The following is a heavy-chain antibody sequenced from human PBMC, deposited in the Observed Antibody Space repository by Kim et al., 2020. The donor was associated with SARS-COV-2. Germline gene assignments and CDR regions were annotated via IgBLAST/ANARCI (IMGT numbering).Heavy chain of an antibody. CDR3: ARAPRRIITIFGVVTHFGY. V-gene: IGHV4-31*03. CDR1: GGSISSGGYY. CDR2: IYYSGST. J-gene: IGHJ4*02. D-gene: IGHD3-3*01. Sequence: SETLSLTCTVSGGSISSGGYYWSWIRQHPGKGLEWIGYIYYSGSTYYNPSLKSRVTISVDTSKNQFSLKLSSVTAADTAVYYCARAPRRIITIFGVVTHFGYRGPGTLVPLPS.